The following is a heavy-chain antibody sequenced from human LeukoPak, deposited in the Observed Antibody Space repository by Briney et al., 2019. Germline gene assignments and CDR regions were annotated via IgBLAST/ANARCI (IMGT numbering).Heavy chain of an antibody. CDR3: AREGVEYYYDSSGYLSY. CDR2: IIPIFGTA. D-gene: IGHD3-22*01. CDR1: GGTFSSYA. J-gene: IGHJ4*02. V-gene: IGHV1-69*01. Sequence: GSSVKVSCKASGGTFSSYAISWVRQAPGQGLEWMGGIIPIFGTANYAQKFQGRVTITADESTSTAYMELSSLRSEDMAVYYCAREGVEYYYDSSGYLSYWGQGTLVTVSS.